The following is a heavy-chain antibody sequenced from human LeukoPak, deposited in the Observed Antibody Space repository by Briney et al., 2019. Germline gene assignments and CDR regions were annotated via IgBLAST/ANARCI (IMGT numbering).Heavy chain of an antibody. CDR3: VKDRLAYYDYSGYTFDY. Sequence: GRSLRLSCAASGFNFDDAAMHWVRQAPGKGLEWISGISWNSGTIGYAASVKGRFTISRDNGKNSLYLQMNSLRAEDTAFYYCVKDRLAYYDYSGYTFDYWGRGTLVTVSS. V-gene: IGHV3-9*01. J-gene: IGHJ4*02. CDR2: ISWNSGTI. CDR1: GFNFDDAA. D-gene: IGHD3-16*01.